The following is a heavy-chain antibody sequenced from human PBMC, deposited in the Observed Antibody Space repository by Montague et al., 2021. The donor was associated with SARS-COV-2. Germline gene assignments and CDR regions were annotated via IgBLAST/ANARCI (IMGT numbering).Heavy chain of an antibody. CDR2: IYYSGST. CDR1: GGSISSYY. V-gene: IGHV4-59*01. Sequence: SETLSLTCTVSGGSISSYYWSWIRQPPGKGLEWIGYIYYSGSTYYNPSLKSRVTISVDTSKNQFSLKLTSVTAADTAVYYCARGRDGYYHRSALFDYWGQGTLVTVSS. J-gene: IGHJ4*02. D-gene: IGHD3-22*01. CDR3: ARGRDGYYHRSALFDY.